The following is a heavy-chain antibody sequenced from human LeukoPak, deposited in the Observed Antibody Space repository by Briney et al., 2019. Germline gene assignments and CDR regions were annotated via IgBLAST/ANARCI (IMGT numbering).Heavy chain of an antibody. CDR2: IIPILGIA. V-gene: IGHV1-69*02. J-gene: IGHJ5*02. CDR1: GGTFSSYT. CDR3: ARNRRFDFWSGYSMPVSPPALGGQYNWFDP. D-gene: IGHD3-3*01. Sequence: SLKVSCKASGGTFSSYTISWVQQAPGQGLEWMGRIIPILGIANYAQKVQGRVTITSDKSKSTAYMKLSSLRSEDTAVYYCARNRRFDFWSGYSMPVSPPALGGQYNWFDPWGQGTLVTVSS.